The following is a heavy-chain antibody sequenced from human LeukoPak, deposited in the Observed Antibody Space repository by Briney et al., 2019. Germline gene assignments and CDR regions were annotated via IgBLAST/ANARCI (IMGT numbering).Heavy chain of an antibody. CDR3: AREYSSGWTGFDY. CDR2: INHSGST. CDR1: GGSFSGYY. D-gene: IGHD6-19*01. Sequence: SETLSLTCAVYGGSFSGYYWRWIRQPPGKGLEWIGEINHSGSTNYNPSLKSRVTISVDTSKNQFSLKLSSVTAADTAVYYCAREYSSGWTGFDYWGQGTLVTVSS. J-gene: IGHJ4*02. V-gene: IGHV4-34*01.